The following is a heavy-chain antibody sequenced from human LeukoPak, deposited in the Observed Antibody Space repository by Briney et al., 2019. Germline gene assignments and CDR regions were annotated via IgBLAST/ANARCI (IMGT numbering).Heavy chain of an antibody. CDR1: GYTFTGYY. CDR3: ARMTVAGPEYYFDY. D-gene: IGHD6-19*01. V-gene: IGHV1-2*02. Sequence: GASVKVSCKASGYTFTGYYMHWVRQAPGQGLEWMGWINPNSGDTNYAQRFQGRVTLTRDTSISTAHMELSRLRSDDTAVYYCARMTVAGPEYYFDYWGQGTLVTVSS. J-gene: IGHJ4*02. CDR2: INPNSGDT.